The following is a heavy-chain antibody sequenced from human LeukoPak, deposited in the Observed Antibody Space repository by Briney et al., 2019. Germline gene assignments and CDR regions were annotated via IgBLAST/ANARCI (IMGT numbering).Heavy chain of an antibody. CDR2: INTDGSTT. V-gene: IGHV3-74*01. D-gene: IGHD2-2*01. CDR1: GFTFSHYW. Sequence: GGSLRLSCAASGFTFSHYWMHWVRQAPGKGLVWVSRINTDGSTTTYADSVKGRFTISRDNAKNTVYLQMNSLRAEDTAVYYCARDRGHAYFFDYWGQGVLVTVSS. CDR3: ARDRGHAYFFDY. J-gene: IGHJ4*02.